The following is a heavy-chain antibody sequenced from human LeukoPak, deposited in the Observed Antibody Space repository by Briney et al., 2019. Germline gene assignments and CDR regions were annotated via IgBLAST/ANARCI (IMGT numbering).Heavy chain of an antibody. V-gene: IGHV4-39*07. D-gene: IGHD3-22*01. Sequence: KASETLSLTCAVSGGSISSSSYYWGWVRQPPGKGLEWIGTINYSGNTYYNPSLKSRVTISVDTSKSQFSLKLSSVTAADTAVYYCARTTYYYDSSGSRLGLGMDVWGQGTTVTVSS. CDR3: ARTTYYYDSSGSRLGLGMDV. CDR1: GGSISSSSYY. J-gene: IGHJ6*02. CDR2: INYSGNT.